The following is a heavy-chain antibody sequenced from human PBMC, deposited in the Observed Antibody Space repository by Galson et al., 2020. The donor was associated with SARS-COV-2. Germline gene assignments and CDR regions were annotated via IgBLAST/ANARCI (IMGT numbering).Heavy chain of an antibody. J-gene: IGHJ5*02. D-gene: IGHD2-8*01. CDR2: IFDDGST. V-gene: IGHV3-66*02. CDR1: GFIVSSNY. CDR3: ARDGRWFDP. Sequence: GESLKISCAASGFIVSSNYMSWVRQAPGKGLEWVSVIFDDGSTYCADSVKGRFTISRDTSNNTVFLQMNSLRPEDTAVYYCARDGRWFDPWGQGTLVTVSS.